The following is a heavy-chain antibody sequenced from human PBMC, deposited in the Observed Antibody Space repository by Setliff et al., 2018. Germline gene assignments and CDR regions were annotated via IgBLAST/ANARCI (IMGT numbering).Heavy chain of an antibody. Sequence: SETLSLTCTVSGGSVNSGYDNWNWLRQPAGKGLEWIGHINRRGSTNFSPSLKSRVTISLDTSKNQFSLMLTSVTAADTAIYYCGRGFSRIEGWGNWFDPWGQGILVTVSS. J-gene: IGHJ5*02. CDR1: GGSVNSGYDN. CDR2: INRRGST. V-gene: IGHV4-61*10. CDR3: GRGFSRIEGWGNWFDP. D-gene: IGHD2-15*01.